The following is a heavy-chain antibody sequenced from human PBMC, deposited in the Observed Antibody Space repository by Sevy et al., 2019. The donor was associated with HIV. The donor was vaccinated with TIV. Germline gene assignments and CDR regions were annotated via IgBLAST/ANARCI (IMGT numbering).Heavy chain of an antibody. V-gene: IGHV4-31*03. CDR3: ARGGPSQVRPTDY. D-gene: IGHD3-10*01. CDR1: GGSISSGGYY. J-gene: IGHJ4*02. Sequence: SETLSLTCTVSGGSISSGGYYWSWIRQHPGKGLEWIGYIYYSGSTYYNPSLKSRVTISVDTSKNQFSLKLSSMTAADTAVYYCARGGPSQVRPTDYWGQGTLVTVSS. CDR2: IYYSGST.